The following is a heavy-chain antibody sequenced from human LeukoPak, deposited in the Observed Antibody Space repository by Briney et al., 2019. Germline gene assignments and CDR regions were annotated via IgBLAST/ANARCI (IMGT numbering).Heavy chain of an antibody. CDR2: ISYDGSNK. D-gene: IGHD2-15*01. CDR3: AREVGVDIVVVVTPPAFDY. V-gene: IGHV3-30*04. J-gene: IGHJ4*02. CDR1: GFTFSSYA. Sequence: GGSLRLSCAASGFTFSSYAMHWVRQAPGKGLEGVGVISYDGSNKYYADSVKGRFTISSDNSRNKLYLQTNSLRPEDTAVYYCAREVGVDIVVVVTPPAFDYRGQGTLVTVSS.